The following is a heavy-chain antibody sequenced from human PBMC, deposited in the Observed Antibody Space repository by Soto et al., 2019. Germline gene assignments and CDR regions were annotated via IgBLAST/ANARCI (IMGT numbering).Heavy chain of an antibody. CDR2: IQYSGRT. CDR1: GCSITSGAYY. V-gene: IGHV4-31*11. Sequence: QVQLQESGPGLVKPSQTLSLTCAVSGCSITSGAYYWTWIRQHPGKGLEWIAYIQYSGRTYSNPSLKRRVTISVDTSNNQFSLKLSSVTAADTAVYYCASYYFDSSGYSNWFDPWGQGTRVTVSS. D-gene: IGHD3-22*01. J-gene: IGHJ5*02. CDR3: ASYYFDSSGYSNWFDP.